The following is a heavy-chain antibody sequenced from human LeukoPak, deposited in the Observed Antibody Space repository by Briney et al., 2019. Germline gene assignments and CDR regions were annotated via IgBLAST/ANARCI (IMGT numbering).Heavy chain of an antibody. J-gene: IGHJ4*02. V-gene: IGHV6-1*01. CDR1: GDSGSSDNTA. Sequence: KNSQTLSRACAISGDSGSSDNTAWNWIRQSPSRGLEWLGRTYYRSKWYNNYAVSVRSRITINPDTSKNQFSLQLNSVTPEDTALYYCARGTWGSTYYFDYWGQGTLVTVSS. CDR2: TYYRSKWYN. CDR3: ARGTWGSTYYFDY. D-gene: IGHD7-27*01.